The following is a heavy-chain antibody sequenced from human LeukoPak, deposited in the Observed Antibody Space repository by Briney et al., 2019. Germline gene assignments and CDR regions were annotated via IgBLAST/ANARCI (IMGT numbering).Heavy chain of an antibody. CDR2: IYSGGST. CDR3: ARDYYDSSGYGI. CDR1: GFTVSSNF. J-gene: IGHJ3*02. V-gene: IGHV3-53*01. D-gene: IGHD3-22*01. Sequence: PGGSLRLSCAASGFTVSSNFLSWVRQAPGKGLEWVSLIYSGGSTDYTDSVKGRFTISRDNSKNTLYLQMNSLRAEDTAVYYCARDYYDSSGYGIWGQGTMVTVSS.